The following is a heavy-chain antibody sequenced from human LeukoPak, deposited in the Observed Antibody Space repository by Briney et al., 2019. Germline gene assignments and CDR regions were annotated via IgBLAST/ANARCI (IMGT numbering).Heavy chain of an antibody. Sequence: PGGSLRLSCAASGFTFSSYWMSWVRQAPGKGLEWVANIKQDGSEKYYVDSVKGRFTISRDNAENSLYLQMNSLRAEDTAVYYCARKAGGPIEAFDIWGQGTMVTVSS. J-gene: IGHJ3*02. V-gene: IGHV3-7*01. CDR1: GFTFSSYW. CDR3: ARKAGGPIEAFDI. D-gene: IGHD3-16*01. CDR2: IKQDGSEK.